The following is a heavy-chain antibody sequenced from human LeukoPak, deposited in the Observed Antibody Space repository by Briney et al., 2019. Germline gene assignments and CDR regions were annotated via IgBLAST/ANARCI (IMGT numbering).Heavy chain of an antibody. CDR2: IYTSGST. CDR3: ARDRPGGWYGGVGYFDY. Sequence: PSETLSLTCTVSGGSISSYYWSWIRQPAGKGLEWIGRIYTSGSTNYNPSLKSRVTMSVDTSKNQFSLKLSSVTAADTAVHYCARDRPGGWYGGVGYFDYWGQGTLVTVSS. J-gene: IGHJ4*02. D-gene: IGHD6-19*01. V-gene: IGHV4-4*07. CDR1: GGSISSYY.